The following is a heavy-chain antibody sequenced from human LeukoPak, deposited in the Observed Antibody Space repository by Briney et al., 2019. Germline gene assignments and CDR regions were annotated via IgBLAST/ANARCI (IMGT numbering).Heavy chain of an antibody. V-gene: IGHV1-18*01. J-gene: IGHJ4*02. CDR1: GYTFTSYA. Sequence: ASVKVSCKASGYTFTSYAMHWVRQAPGQRLEWMGWISAYNGNTNYAQKLQGRVTMTTDTSTNTAYMELRSLRSDDTALYYCASVYYDSSDYVYFDYWGQGTLVTVSS. CDR3: ASVYYDSSDYVYFDY. CDR2: ISAYNGNT. D-gene: IGHD3-22*01.